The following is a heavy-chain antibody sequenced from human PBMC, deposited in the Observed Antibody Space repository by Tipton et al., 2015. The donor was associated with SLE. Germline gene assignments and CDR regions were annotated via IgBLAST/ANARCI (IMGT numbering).Heavy chain of an antibody. CDR2: IYYSGST. Sequence: TLSLTCTVSGGSISSYYWSWIRQPPGKGLEWIGYIYYSGSTNYNPSLKSRVTISVDTSKNQFSLKLSSVTAADTAVYYCARQLLRGGYFDYWGQGTLVTVSS. V-gene: IGHV4-59*08. J-gene: IGHJ4*02. CDR1: GGSISSYY. CDR3: ARQLLRGGYFDY. D-gene: IGHD3-16*01.